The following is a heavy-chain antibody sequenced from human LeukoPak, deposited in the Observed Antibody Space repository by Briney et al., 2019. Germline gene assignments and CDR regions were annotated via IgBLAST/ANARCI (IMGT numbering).Heavy chain of an antibody. Sequence: GASVKVSCKASGDTFTGYYMHWVRQAPGQGLEWMGWINPNSGGTNYAQKFQGRVTMTRDTSISTAYMELSRLRSDDTAVYYCARVRGDGSGSYYSYYYYYMDVWGKGTTVPASS. CDR3: ARVRGDGSGSYYSYYYYYMDV. J-gene: IGHJ6*03. D-gene: IGHD3-10*01. CDR1: GDTFTGYY. V-gene: IGHV1-2*02. CDR2: INPNSGGT.